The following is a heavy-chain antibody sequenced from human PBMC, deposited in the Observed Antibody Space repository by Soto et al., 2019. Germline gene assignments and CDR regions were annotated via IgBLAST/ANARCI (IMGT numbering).Heavy chain of an antibody. Sequence: EVQLVESGGGLLQPGGSLRLSCAASGFTFSSYWMHWVRQAPGKGLVWVSRINSDGSTTTYADSVKGRFTISRDNAKNTVYLQMNRLRAEDTAVYYCAITNSAWTAFDYWGQGTLVTVSS. D-gene: IGHD6-19*01. V-gene: IGHV3-74*01. CDR3: AITNSAWTAFDY. CDR1: GFTFSSYW. J-gene: IGHJ4*02. CDR2: INSDGSTT.